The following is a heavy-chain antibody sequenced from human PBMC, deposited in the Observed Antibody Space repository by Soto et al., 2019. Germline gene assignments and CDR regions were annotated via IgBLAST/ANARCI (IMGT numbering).Heavy chain of an antibody. CDR3: ERARSWSNSCLDT. CDR1: GFTFSTSW. V-gene: IGHV3-7*01. D-gene: IGHD2-2*01. J-gene: IGHJ3*02. CDR2: INKDGSEK. Sequence: VGSLRLSCAASGFTFSTSWMDWVRQTPGKGLEWVANINKDGSEKNYVDSVKGRFTISRDNAKNSQFLKMSSMTAEDSAVYYCERARSWSNSCLDTWGHGTKVSVS.